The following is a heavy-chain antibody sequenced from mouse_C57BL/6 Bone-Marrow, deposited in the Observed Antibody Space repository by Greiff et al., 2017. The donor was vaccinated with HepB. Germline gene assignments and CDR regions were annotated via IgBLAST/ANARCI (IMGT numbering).Heavy chain of an antibody. J-gene: IGHJ1*03. CDR1: GYTFTGYG. CDR2: ICPYNGDT. V-gene: IGHV1-81*01. D-gene: IGHD1-1*02. CDR3: ARTWCGWGCWYFGG. Sequence: QVQLQQSGPELVRPGASVKLSCKASGYTFTGYGMHWVKQRPGQGLEWIGEICPYNGDTSYNEKFKVKATLTVDKSSSTAYMELGRLTSEDSAVYYCARTWCGWGCWYFGGWGTGITVTASS.